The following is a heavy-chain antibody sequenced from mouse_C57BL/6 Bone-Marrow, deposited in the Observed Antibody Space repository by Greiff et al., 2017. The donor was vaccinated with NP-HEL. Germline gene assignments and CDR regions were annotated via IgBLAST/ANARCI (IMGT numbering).Heavy chain of an antibody. V-gene: IGHV1-76*01. J-gene: IGHJ2*01. CDR3: ARGYYGRGDY. CDR1: GYTFTDSY. CDR2: IYPGSGNT. D-gene: IGHD1-1*01. Sequence: QVQLKESGAELVRPGASVKLSCKASGYTFTDSYINWVKQRPGQGLEWIARIYPGSGNTYYNEKFKGKATLTAEKSSSTAYMQLSSLTSEDSAVYFCARGYYGRGDYWGQGTTLTVSS.